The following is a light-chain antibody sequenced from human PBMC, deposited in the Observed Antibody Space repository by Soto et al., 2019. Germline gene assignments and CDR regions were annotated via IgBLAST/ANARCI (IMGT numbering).Light chain of an antibody. CDR2: GAS. CDR3: QQYGSSFRT. Sequence: TQFSGTMSVSPGDRATLSSKSSQSVTNSYLAWYQQRPGQAPRLLIYGASSRATGIPDRFSGSGSGTDFTLTISRLEPEDFAVYYCQQYGSSFRTFGQGTKV. V-gene: IGKV3-20*01. J-gene: IGKJ1*01. CDR1: QSVTNSY.